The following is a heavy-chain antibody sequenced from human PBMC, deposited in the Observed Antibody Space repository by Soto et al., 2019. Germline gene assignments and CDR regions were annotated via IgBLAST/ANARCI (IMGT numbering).Heavy chain of an antibody. D-gene: IGHD4-17*01. J-gene: IGHJ5*02. V-gene: IGHV1-45*02. CDR3: ARSGDYGDYSWFDT. Sequence: QMQLVQSGAEVKKTGSSVKVSCKASGYTFTYRYLHWVRQAPGQALEWMGWITPFNGNTNYAQKFQDKVTITRDRSMSTAYMELSSLRSEDTAMYYCARSGDYGDYSWFDTWGQGTLVTVSS. CDR1: GYTFTYRY. CDR2: ITPFNGNT.